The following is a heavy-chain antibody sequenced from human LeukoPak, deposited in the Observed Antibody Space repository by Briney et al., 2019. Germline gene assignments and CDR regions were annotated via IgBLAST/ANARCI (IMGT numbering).Heavy chain of an antibody. V-gene: IGHV3-23*01. CDR3: AKGGPFDY. CDR1: GFTFSSYA. Sequence: GGSLRLSCAASGFTFSSYAMNWVRQAPGKGLEWVSSISGRGGSTNYADSVKGRFTISRDSSKNTLYLQMNSLRAEDTAVYYCAKGGPFDYWGQGTLVTVSS. CDR2: ISGRGGST. J-gene: IGHJ4*02.